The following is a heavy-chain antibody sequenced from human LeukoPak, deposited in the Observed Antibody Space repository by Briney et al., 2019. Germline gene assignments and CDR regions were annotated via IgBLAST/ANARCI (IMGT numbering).Heavy chain of an antibody. CDR2: INSDGRST. D-gene: IGHD3-3*01. J-gene: IGHJ4*02. CDR1: GFTFSSYD. CDR3: ARDYDFDDF. Sequence: GGSLRLSCAASGFTFSSYDMHWVRQAPGKGLVWVSHINSDGRSTSYADSVKGRFTISRDNAKNALYLQMNSLRAEDTAVYYCARDYDFDDFWGQGTLVTVSS. V-gene: IGHV3-74*01.